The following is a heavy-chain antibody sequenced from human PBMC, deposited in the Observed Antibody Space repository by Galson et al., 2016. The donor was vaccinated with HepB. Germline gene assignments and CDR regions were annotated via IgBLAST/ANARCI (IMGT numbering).Heavy chain of an antibody. J-gene: IGHJ4*02. D-gene: IGHD3-10*01. CDR3: TREGDVYRSGKLVY. CDR1: GGSISSTNW. CDR2: IYHSGST. Sequence: SETLSLTCTVSGGSISSTNWWSWVRQPPGKGLEWIGEIYHSGSTNYNPSLKSRVTISVEKSKNQFFLKLSSVTAADTAVYFCTREGDVYRSGKLVYWGPGTLVTVSS. V-gene: IGHV4-4*02.